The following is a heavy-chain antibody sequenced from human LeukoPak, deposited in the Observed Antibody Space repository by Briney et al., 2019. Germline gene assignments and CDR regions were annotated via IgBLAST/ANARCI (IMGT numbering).Heavy chain of an antibody. Sequence: SETLSLTCAVYGGSFSGYYWSWIRQPPGNGLEWIGEINHSGSTNYNPSLKSRVTISVDTSKNQFSLKLSSVTAADTAVYYCASLGSYYFDYWGQGTLVTVSS. J-gene: IGHJ4*02. V-gene: IGHV4-34*01. D-gene: IGHD1-26*01. CDR1: GGSFSGYY. CDR2: INHSGST. CDR3: ASLGSYYFDY.